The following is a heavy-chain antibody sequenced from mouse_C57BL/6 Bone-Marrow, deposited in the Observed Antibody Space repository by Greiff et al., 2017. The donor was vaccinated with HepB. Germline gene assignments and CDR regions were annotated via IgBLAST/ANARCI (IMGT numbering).Heavy chain of an antibody. CDR1: GYTFTSYW. D-gene: IGHD3-2*02. CDR3: ARETPAQATLFDY. J-gene: IGHJ2*01. V-gene: IGHV1-59*01. Sequence: QVQLQQPGAELVRPGTSVKLSCKASGYTFTSYWMHWVKQRPGQGLEWIGVIDPSDSYTNYNQKFKGKATLTVDTSSSTAYMQLSSLTSEDSAVYYCARETPAQATLFDYWGQGTTLTVSS. CDR2: IDPSDSYT.